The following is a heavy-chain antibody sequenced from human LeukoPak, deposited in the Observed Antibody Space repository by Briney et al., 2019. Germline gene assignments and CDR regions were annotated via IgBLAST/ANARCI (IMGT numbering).Heavy chain of an antibody. CDR3: ARRAGAYSHPYDY. Sequence: GGSLRLSCTVSGFTVSSNSMSWVRQAPGKGLEWVSFIYSGTTHYSDSVKGRFTISRDNSKNTLYLQMNSLRAEHTAVYYCARRAGAYSHPYDYWGQGTLVTVSS. D-gene: IGHD4/OR15-4a*01. V-gene: IGHV3-53*01. CDR2: IYSGTT. CDR1: GFTVSSNS. J-gene: IGHJ4*02.